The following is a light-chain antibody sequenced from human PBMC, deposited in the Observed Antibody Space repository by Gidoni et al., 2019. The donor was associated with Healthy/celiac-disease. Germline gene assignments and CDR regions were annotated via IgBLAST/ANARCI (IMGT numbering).Light chain of an antibody. CDR2: KAT. Sequence: QITQSPSTLSASVGDSVTITCRARQSISSWLVWYQQKPGKAPKLLIYKATSLESGAPSMFSGRGSGTEFTLTISRLQHDDFATYYCQQYNSYTGTFGQGTKVEIK. J-gene: IGKJ1*01. V-gene: IGKV1-5*03. CDR3: QQYNSYTGT. CDR1: QSISSW.